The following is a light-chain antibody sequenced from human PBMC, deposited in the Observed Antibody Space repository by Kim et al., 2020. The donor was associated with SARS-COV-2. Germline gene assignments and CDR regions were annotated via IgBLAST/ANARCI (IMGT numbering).Light chain of an antibody. J-gene: IGKJ2*02. V-gene: IGKV1-39*01. CDR2: DAS. CDR3: QQSHSFPRT. Sequence: DIQMAQSPSSLSASVGDRVTITCRASQSISTFLNWYQQTPGKAPRLLIYDASSLQTGVPSRFSGSGSGTDFTLTISSLRREDFATYYCQQSHSFPRTFGQGTKREI. CDR1: QSISTF.